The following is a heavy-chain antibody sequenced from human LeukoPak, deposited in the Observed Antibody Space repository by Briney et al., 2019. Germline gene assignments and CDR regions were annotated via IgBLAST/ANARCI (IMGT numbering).Heavy chain of an antibody. CDR2: ISYDGSNK. CDR1: GFTFCSYA. Sequence: GGSLRLSWAASGFTFCSYAMHWVRQAPGKGLEWVAVISYDGSNKYYADSVKGRFTISRDNSKNTLYLQMNSLRAEDTAVYYCARDPYSGSYYYGMDVWGQGTTVTVSS. V-gene: IGHV3-30-3*01. CDR3: ARDPYSGSYYYGMDV. J-gene: IGHJ6*02. D-gene: IGHD1-26*01.